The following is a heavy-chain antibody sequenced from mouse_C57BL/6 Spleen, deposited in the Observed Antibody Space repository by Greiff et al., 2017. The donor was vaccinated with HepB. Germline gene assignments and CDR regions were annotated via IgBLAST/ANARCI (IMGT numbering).Heavy chain of an antibody. CDR1: GFTFSDYY. J-gene: IGHJ4*01. CDR3: ARGDGYLYYYAMDY. D-gene: IGHD2-3*01. V-gene: IGHV5-16*01. Sequence: EVKLMESEGGLVQPGSSMKLSCTASGFTFSDYYMAWVRQVPEKGLEWVANINYDGSSTYYLDSLKSRFIISRDNAKNILYLQMSSLKSEDTATYYCARGDGYLYYYAMDYWGQGTSVTVSS. CDR2: INYDGSST.